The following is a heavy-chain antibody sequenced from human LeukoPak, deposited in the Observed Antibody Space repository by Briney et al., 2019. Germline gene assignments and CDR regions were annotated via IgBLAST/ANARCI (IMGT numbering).Heavy chain of an antibody. CDR3: ARDRATTVTTADY. CDR1: GFTFSSYG. J-gene: IGHJ4*02. Sequence: GGSLRLSCAASGFTFSSYGMHWVRQAPGKGLEWVAVISYDGSNKYYADSVKGRFTISRDNSKNTLYLQMNSLRAEDTAVYYCARDRATTVTTADYWGQGTLVTVSS. V-gene: IGHV3-30*03. D-gene: IGHD4-17*01. CDR2: ISYDGSNK.